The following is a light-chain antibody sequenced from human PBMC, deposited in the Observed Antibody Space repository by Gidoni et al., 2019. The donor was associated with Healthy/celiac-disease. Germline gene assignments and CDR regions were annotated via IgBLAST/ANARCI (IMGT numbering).Light chain of an antibody. V-gene: IGKV4-1*01. CDR2: WAS. Sequence: DIVMTQSPDYLAVSLGERATINCKSSQSVLYSSNTKNYLAWYQQKPGQPPKLLIYWASTRESGVPDRFSGSGSGTDFTLTISSLQAEDVAVYYCQQYYSTPCSFXXXTKLEIK. CDR1: QSVLYSSNTKNY. CDR3: QQYYSTPCS. J-gene: IGKJ2*04.